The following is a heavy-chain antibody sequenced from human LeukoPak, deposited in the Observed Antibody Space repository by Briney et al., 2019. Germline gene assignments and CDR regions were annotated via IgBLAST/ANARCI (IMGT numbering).Heavy chain of an antibody. Sequence: ASVKVSCKASGYTFTSYYMHWVRQAPGQGLEWMGWINPNSGGTNYSQKFQGRVTMTRDTSTSTVYTELSSLRSEDTAVYYCARDHVAGTGSFDYWGQGTLVTVSS. V-gene: IGHV1-46*01. D-gene: IGHD6-19*01. CDR3: ARDHVAGTGSFDY. J-gene: IGHJ4*02. CDR1: GYTFTSYY. CDR2: INPNSGGT.